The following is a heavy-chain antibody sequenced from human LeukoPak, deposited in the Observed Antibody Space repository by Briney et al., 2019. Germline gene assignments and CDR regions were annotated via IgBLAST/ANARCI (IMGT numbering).Heavy chain of an antibody. D-gene: IGHD3-10*01. CDR3: AKVRGSGRYVDY. J-gene: IGHJ4*02. CDR1: GLTVSSSY. CDR2: IRGSGDST. V-gene: IGHV3-23*01. Sequence: QPGGSLRLSCAASGLTVSSSYMSWVRQAPGKGLEWVSTIRGSGDSTYYPDSVKGRFTISRDNSKNTLYLQMNSLTADDSAIYYCAKVRGSGRYVDYWGQGILVTVSS.